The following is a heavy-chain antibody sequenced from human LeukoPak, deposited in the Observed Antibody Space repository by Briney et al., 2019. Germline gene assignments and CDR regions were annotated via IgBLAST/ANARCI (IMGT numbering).Heavy chain of an antibody. Sequence: ASVKVSCKASGYTFTSYYMHWVRQAPGQGLEWMGIINPSGGSTSYAQKFQGRVTMTRDTSTSTVYMELSSLRSEDTAVYYCARDPYFGELSPYLYYYYMDVWGKGTTVTISS. J-gene: IGHJ6*03. V-gene: IGHV1-46*01. D-gene: IGHD3-10*01. CDR3: ARDPYFGELSPYLYYYYMDV. CDR1: GYTFTSYY. CDR2: INPSGGST.